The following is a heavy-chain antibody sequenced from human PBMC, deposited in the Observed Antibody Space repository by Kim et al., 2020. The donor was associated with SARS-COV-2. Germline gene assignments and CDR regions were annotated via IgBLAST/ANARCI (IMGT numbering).Heavy chain of an antibody. V-gene: IGHV4-34*01. Sequence: SETLSLTCAVYGGSFSGYYWSWIRQPPGKGLEWIGEINHSGSTNYNPSLKSRVTISVDTSKNQFSLKLSSVTAADTAVYYCARVLDFWSGYYPIDPWGQG. CDR2: INHSGST. CDR1: GGSFSGYY. J-gene: IGHJ5*02. CDR3: ARVLDFWSGYYPIDP. D-gene: IGHD3-3*01.